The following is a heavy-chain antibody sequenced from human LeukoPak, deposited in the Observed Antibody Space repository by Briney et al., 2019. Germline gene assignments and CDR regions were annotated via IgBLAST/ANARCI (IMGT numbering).Heavy chain of an antibody. D-gene: IGHD6-13*01. Sequence: SETLSLTCTVSGGSINSGGYYWSWIRQHPGKGLEWIGCIYYSGSTYYNPSLKSRVTISVDTSKNQFSLKLSSVTAADTAVYYCAMDYSSSWYLGYWGQGTLVTVSS. CDR1: GGSINSGGYY. V-gene: IGHV4-31*03. CDR3: AMDYSSSWYLGY. J-gene: IGHJ4*02. CDR2: IYYSGST.